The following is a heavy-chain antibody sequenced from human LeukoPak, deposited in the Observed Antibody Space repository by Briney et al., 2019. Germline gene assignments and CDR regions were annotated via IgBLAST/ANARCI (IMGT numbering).Heavy chain of an antibody. CDR3: AKARVEQQLVLPYYYYYYMDV. V-gene: IGHV3-30*02. J-gene: IGHJ6*03. CDR1: GFTFSSYS. Sequence: PGGSLRLSCAASGFTFSSYSMNWVRQAPGKGLEWVAFIRYDGSNKYYADSVKGRFTISRDNSKNTLYLQMNSLRAGDTAVYYCAKARVEQQLVLPYYYYYYMDVWGKGTTVTVSS. D-gene: IGHD6-13*01. CDR2: IRYDGSNK.